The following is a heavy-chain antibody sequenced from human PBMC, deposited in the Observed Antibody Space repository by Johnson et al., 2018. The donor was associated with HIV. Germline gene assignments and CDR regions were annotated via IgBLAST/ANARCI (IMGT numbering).Heavy chain of an antibody. CDR2: INWNGGDT. D-gene: IGHD1-7*01. CDR1: GFMFSDYY. V-gene: IGHV3-20*04. Sequence: MQLVESGGGLVKPGGSLGLSCAASGFMFSDYYMSWIRQAPGKGLEWVSGINWNGGDTAYAGSVKGRFTISRDNAKSSLYLQMNSLRVEDTAFYYCAKGRSGTTASIDAFDIWGQGTMVTVSS. J-gene: IGHJ3*02. CDR3: AKGRSGTTASIDAFDI.